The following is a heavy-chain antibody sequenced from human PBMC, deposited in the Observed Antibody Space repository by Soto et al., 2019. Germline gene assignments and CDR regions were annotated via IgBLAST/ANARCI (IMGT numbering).Heavy chain of an antibody. V-gene: IGHV3-30-3*01. J-gene: IGHJ4*02. D-gene: IGHD1-20*01. CDR1: GFTFKTYT. Sequence: GGSLRLSCAGSGFTFKTYTFHWGRQPPGKGLEWVAVISYDGSNKYYADSVKGRFTVSRDNSKSTLFLQMNSLTPEDMAVYYCARGSMYNWNQSPPDSWGQGTLVTVSS. CDR3: ARGSMYNWNQSPPDS. CDR2: ISYDGSNK.